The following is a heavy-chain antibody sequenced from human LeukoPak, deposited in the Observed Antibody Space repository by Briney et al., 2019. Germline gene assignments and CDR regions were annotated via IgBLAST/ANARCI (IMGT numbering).Heavy chain of an antibody. J-gene: IGHJ5*02. CDR3: VRYGREDCSSSVCYRWFDP. CDR2: IKQDGSEK. V-gene: IGHV3-7*01. D-gene: IGHD2-2*01. Sequence: GGSLRLSCAASGFIFSNYWMSWVRQAPGKGLEWVANIKQDGSEKYYVDSVKGRFTISRDHAKNSLYLEMSSLKAEDTAVYYCVRYGREDCSSSVCYRWFDPWGQGTLVTVSS. CDR1: GFIFSNYW.